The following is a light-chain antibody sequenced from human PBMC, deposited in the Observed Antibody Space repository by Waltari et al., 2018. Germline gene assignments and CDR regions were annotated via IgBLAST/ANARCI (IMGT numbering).Light chain of an antibody. V-gene: IGKV3-11*01. CDR3: QQRSNWPPT. J-gene: IGKJ3*01. CDR2: DAS. Sequence: EIVLTQSPATLSLSPGERATRSCRASQSVSRNLAWYQQKPGQPPRLFIYDASTRATGVPARFSGSGSGTDFTLTISSLEPEDFAVYFCQQRSNWPPTFGPGTKVD. CDR1: QSVSRN.